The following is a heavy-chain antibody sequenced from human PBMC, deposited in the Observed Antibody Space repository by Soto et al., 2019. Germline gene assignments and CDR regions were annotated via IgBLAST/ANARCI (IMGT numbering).Heavy chain of an antibody. CDR3: AKDDGGGITYYFDY. V-gene: IGHV3-9*01. Sequence: GGSLRLSCAASGFTFDDYAMHWVRQAPGKGLEWVSGITWNSGSIGYADSVKGRFTISRDNAKNSLYLQMNSLRAEDTALYYCAKDDGGGITYYFDYWGQGTLVTVSS. CDR1: GFTFDDYA. J-gene: IGHJ4*02. D-gene: IGHD2-15*01. CDR2: ITWNSGSI.